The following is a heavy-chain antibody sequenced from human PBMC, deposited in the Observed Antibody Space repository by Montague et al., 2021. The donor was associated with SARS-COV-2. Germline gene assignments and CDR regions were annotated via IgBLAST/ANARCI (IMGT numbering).Heavy chain of an antibody. CDR3: ARSISSSGARDN. D-gene: IGHD3-22*01. J-gene: IGHJ4*02. CDR2: IFYKGNT. Sequence: SETLSLTCTVSGGSLNKHYWSWIRKAPGKELEWLGNIFYKGNTNYNFFPWVRVSMSLDTPQNQFSLRLTSLTAANTAAYYCARSISSSGARDNWGQGILVTVS. CDR1: GGSLNKHY. V-gene: IGHV4-59*11.